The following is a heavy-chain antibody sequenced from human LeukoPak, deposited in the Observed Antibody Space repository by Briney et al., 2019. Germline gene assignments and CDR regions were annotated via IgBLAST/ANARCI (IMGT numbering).Heavy chain of an antibody. CDR2: MNPNSGNT. V-gene: IGHV1-8*03. D-gene: IGHD3-10*01. CDR3: ARGLGITMVRGPKMRPFDY. Sequence: ASVKVSCKAPGYTFTSYDINWVRQATGQGLEWMGWMNPNSGNTGYAQKFQGRVTITRNTSISTAYMELSSLRSEDTAVYYCARGLGITMVRGPKMRPFDYWGQGTLVTVSS. J-gene: IGHJ4*02. CDR1: GYTFTSYD.